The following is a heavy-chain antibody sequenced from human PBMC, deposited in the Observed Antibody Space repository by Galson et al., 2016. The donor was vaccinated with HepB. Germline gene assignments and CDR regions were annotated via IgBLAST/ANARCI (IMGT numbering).Heavy chain of an antibody. CDR3: AIPLTGLAY. V-gene: IGHV3-53*05. D-gene: IGHD7-27*01. J-gene: IGHJ4*02. CDR2: IYGSGSK. Sequence: SLRLSCAASGFTVSGNYMMWVRQAPGKGLEWVSDIYGSGSKTYADSVEGRFTISRDNSQNTVYLQMNSLRPEDTALYYCAIPLTGLAYWCQGTLVAVPS. CDR1: GFTVSGNY.